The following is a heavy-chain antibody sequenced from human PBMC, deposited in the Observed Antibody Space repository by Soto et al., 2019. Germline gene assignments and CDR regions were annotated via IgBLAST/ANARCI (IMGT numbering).Heavy chain of an antibody. V-gene: IGHV4-39*01. Sequence: QLQLQESGPGLVKPSETLSLTCTVSGGSISSSSYYWGWIRQPPGKGLEWIGGIYYSGSTYYNPSLKSRVSIPVDTSKNQFSLKLGSVTAADTAVYFCANVWTTNGHYEFDYWGQGTLVTVSS. CDR2: IYYSGST. CDR1: GGSISSSSYY. D-gene: IGHD4-17*01. J-gene: IGHJ4*02. CDR3: ANVWTTNGHYEFDY.